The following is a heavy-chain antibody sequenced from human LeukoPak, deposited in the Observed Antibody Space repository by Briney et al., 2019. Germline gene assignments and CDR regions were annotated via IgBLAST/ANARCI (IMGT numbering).Heavy chain of an antibody. CDR3: TSPTGYDFWSGYYGFDP. CDR1: GFTFSGSA. Sequence: GGSLRLSCAASGFTFSGSAMHWVRQASGKGLEWVGRIRSKANSYATAYAASVKGRFTICRDDSKNTAYLQMNSLKTEDTAVYYCTSPTGYDFWSGYYGFDPWGQGTLVTVSS. D-gene: IGHD3-3*01. J-gene: IGHJ5*02. V-gene: IGHV3-73*01. CDR2: IRSKANSYAT.